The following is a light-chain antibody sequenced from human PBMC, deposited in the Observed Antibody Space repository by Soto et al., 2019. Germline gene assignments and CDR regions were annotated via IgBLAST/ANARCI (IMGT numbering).Light chain of an antibody. V-gene: IGKV3-11*01. CDR3: HQRSNWPLS. J-gene: IGKJ4*01. CDR2: DAS. CDR1: QSVSSS. Sequence: EIVLTQSPVTLSLSPGERATLSCRASQSVSSSLAWYQQKPGQAPRLLIYDASNRATGIPARFSGSGSETDFNLTVSSLEPEDFAVYYCHQRSNWPLSFGGGTKVEIK.